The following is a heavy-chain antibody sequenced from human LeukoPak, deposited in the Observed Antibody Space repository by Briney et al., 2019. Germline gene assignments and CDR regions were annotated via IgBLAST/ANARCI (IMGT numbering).Heavy chain of an antibody. Sequence: ASVKVSCKASGYTFTSYGISWVRQAPGQGLEWMGWISAYNGNTNYAQKLQGRVTMTTDKSTSTAYMELRSLRSDDTAVYYCARLDAFDTAMNRNWFDPWGQGTLVTVSS. V-gene: IGHV1-18*01. J-gene: IGHJ5*02. D-gene: IGHD5-18*01. CDR2: ISAYNGNT. CDR1: GYTFTSYG. CDR3: ARLDAFDTAMNRNWFDP.